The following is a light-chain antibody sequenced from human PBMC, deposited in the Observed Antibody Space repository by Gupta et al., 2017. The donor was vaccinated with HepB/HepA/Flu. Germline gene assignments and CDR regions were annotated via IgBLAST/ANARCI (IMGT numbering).Light chain of an antibody. CDR2: DAS. J-gene: IGKJ2*01. CDR1: QSVSSY. CDR3: QQRSNWPPYT. V-gene: IGKV3-11*01. Sequence: EIVLKQSPATLSLSSGERATLSCRASQSVSSYLAWYQQKPGQAPRLLIYDASNRATGIPARFSGSGSGTDFTLTISSLEPEDFAVYYCQQRSNWPPYTFGQGTNLEIK.